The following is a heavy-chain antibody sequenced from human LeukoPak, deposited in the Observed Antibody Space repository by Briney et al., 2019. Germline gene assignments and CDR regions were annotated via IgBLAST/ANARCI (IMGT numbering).Heavy chain of an antibody. Sequence: SGTLSLTCTVSGDSINSLDSWSWVRQPPGKGLEWIGEMYLSGTTHSNQSVKSRVTISIDKSKNQFFLNLSSVTAADTAVYYCAGLVGRYSSGLYYYYFDYWGQGTLVTVSS. CDR3: AGLVGRYSSGLYYYYFDY. V-gene: IGHV4-4*02. D-gene: IGHD3-22*01. J-gene: IGHJ4*02. CDR2: MYLSGTT. CDR1: GDSINSLDS.